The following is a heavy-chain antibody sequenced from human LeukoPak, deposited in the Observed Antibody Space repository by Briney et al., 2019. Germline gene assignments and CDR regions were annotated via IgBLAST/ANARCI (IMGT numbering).Heavy chain of an antibody. D-gene: IGHD3-22*01. CDR2: IYSGGST. V-gene: IGHV3-66*01. CDR3: ARDRRMQGYEGGESSDGSGYYLRAFDI. J-gene: IGHJ3*02. Sequence: PGGSLRLSCAASGFTVSSNYMSWVRQAPGKGLEWVSVIYSGGSTYYADSVKGRFTISRDNSKNTLYLQMNSLRAEDTAVYYCARDRRMQGYEGGESSDGSGYYLRAFDIWGQGTMVTVSS. CDR1: GFTVSSNY.